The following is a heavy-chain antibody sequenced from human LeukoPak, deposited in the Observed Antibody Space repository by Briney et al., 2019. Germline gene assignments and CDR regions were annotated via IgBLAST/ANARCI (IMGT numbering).Heavy chain of an antibody. D-gene: IGHD3-9*01. CDR2: INHSGST. V-gene: IGHV4-34*01. CDR1: GGSFSGYY. J-gene: IGHJ3*02. CDR3: ARSLPYYDILTDAFDI. Sequence: SETLSLTCAVYGGSFSGYYWSWIRQPPGKGLEWIGEINHSGSTNYNPSLKSRVTISVDTSKNQFSLKLSSVTAADTAVYYCARSLPYYDILTDAFDIWGQGTIVTVSS.